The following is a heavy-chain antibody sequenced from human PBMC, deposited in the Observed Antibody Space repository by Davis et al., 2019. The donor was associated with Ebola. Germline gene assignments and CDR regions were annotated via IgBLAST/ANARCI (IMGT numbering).Heavy chain of an antibody. V-gene: IGHV5-51*01. D-gene: IGHD3-3*01. CDR2: IYPGDSDT. J-gene: IGHJ6*04. CDR1: GYMFSSQW. CDR3: ARQEYYDFWTTGGMDV. Sequence: GESLKISCKGSGYMFSSQWIAWVRQMPGKGLEWMGIIYPGDSDTRYSPSFQGQVTFSADKSTNTAYLQWSSLKASDTAMYYCARQEYYDFWTTGGMDVWGKGTTVTVSS.